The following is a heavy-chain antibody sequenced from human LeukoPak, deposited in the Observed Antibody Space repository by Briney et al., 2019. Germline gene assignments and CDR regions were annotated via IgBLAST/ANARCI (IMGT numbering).Heavy chain of an antibody. CDR3: ARDLSSPNLWFGEATFDY. D-gene: IGHD3-10*01. CDR1: GDSVSSNSAA. Sequence: SQTLSLTCALSGDSVSSNSAAWNWIRQSPSRGLEWLGRTYYRSKWYNDYAVSVKSRITINPDTSKNQFSLQLNSVTPEDTAVYYCARDLSSPNLWFGEATFDYWGQGTLVTVSS. J-gene: IGHJ4*02. V-gene: IGHV6-1*01. CDR2: TYYRSKWYN.